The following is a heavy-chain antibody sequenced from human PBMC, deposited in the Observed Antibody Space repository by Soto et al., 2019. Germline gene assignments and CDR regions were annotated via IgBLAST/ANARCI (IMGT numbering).Heavy chain of an antibody. J-gene: IGHJ6*02. Sequence: QVQLQESGPGQVKPSQTLSLTCTVSGGSISSGGYYCSWIRQHPGKGLEWIGYIYYSGSTYYNPSLKSRVTISVDTSKNQFSLKLSSVTAADTAVYYCARARRTYYYYGMDVWGQGTTVTVSS. CDR2: IYYSGST. V-gene: IGHV4-31*03. CDR3: ARARRTYYYYGMDV. CDR1: GGSISSGGYY.